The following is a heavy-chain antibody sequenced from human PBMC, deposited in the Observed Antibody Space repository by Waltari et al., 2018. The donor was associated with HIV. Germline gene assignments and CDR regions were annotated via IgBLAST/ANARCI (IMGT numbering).Heavy chain of an antibody. V-gene: IGHV4-39*07. J-gene: IGHJ6*02. Sequence: QLQLQESGPGLVKPSETLSITCTVSGGSISSSSYYWGWIRQPPGKGLEWIGSIYYSGSTYYNPSLKSRVTISVDTSKNQFSLKLSSVTAADTAVYYCARERRARGYYYGMDVWGQGTTVTVSS. CDR2: IYYSGST. CDR1: GGSISSSSYY. CDR3: ARERRARGYYYGMDV.